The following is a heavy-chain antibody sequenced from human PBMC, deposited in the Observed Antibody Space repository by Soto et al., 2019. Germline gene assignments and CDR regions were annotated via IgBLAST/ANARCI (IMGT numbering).Heavy chain of an antibody. CDR1: GGSISSGGYY. V-gene: IGHV4-31*03. CDR2: IYYSGST. CDR3: ARDYYGSGSYYNVLAGMDV. Sequence: PSETLSLTCTVSGGSISSGGYYWSWIRQHPGKGLEWIGYIYYSGSTYYNPSLKSRVTISVDTSKNQFSLKLSSVTAADTAVYYCARDYYGSGSYYNVLAGMDVWGQGTTVTVS. J-gene: IGHJ6*02. D-gene: IGHD3-10*01.